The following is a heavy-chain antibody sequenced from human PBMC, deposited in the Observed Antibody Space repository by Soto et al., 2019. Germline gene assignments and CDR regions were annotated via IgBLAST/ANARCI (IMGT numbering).Heavy chain of an antibody. D-gene: IGHD3-3*01. V-gene: IGHV2-5*02. CDR3: AHSTSTRHYDFWSGPRPDV. J-gene: IGHJ6*02. Sequence: SGPTLVNPTQALTLTCTFSGFSLSTSGVGVGWIRQPPGKALEWLALIYWDDDKRYSPSLKSRLTITKDTSKNQVVLTMTNMDPVDTATYYCAHSTSTRHYDFWSGPRPDVWGQGTTVTVSS. CDR2: IYWDDDK. CDR1: GFSLSTSGVG.